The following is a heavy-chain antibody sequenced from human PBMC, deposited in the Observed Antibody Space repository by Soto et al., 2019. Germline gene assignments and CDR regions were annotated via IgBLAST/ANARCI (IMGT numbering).Heavy chain of an antibody. V-gene: IGHV1-3*01. CDR2: IHAGNGNT. CDR1: GYTFTTYS. CDR3: ARAACSSTSCYNYYAYGMDV. Sequence: QVQLVQSGPEMKKPGASVKLSCKASGYTFTTYSMHWVRQAPGQGLKWMGWIHAGNGNTEHSKKFQGRVTITRDKSASTAYLELGSLRSEDTAVYYCARAACSSTSCYNYYAYGMDVWGQGTAVTVS. D-gene: IGHD2-2*01. J-gene: IGHJ6*02.